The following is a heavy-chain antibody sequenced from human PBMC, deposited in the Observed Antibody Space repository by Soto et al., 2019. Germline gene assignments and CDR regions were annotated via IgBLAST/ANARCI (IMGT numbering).Heavy chain of an antibody. CDR2: IDWDDDE. CDR1: GDSISSSYW. D-gene: IGHD6-13*01. J-gene: IGHJ4*02. Sequence: TLSLTCTVSGDSISSSYWSWIRQPPGKALEWLARIDWDDDEYYSTSLKTRLTISKDTSKNLVVLTMTNMDPTDTATYYCARTLGSSTLDYWGQGTLVTVS. CDR3: ARTLGSSTLDY. V-gene: IGHV2-70*11.